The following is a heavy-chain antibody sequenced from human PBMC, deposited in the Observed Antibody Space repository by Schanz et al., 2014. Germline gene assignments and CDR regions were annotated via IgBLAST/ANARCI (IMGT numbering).Heavy chain of an antibody. CDR3: ATQYCSGTTCYTDSWDH. CDR2: INQDGSQK. D-gene: IGHD2-2*02. J-gene: IGHJ4*01. V-gene: IGHV3-7*01. Sequence: VQLVESGGGVVQPGRSLRLSCVASGFILRNYGMHWVRQAPGKGLEWVANINQDGSQKYYVGSVKGRFTISRDNAKDSLYLQMTSLRAEDTAVYYCATQYCSGTTCYTDSWDHWGQGTLVTVSS. CDR1: GFILRNYG.